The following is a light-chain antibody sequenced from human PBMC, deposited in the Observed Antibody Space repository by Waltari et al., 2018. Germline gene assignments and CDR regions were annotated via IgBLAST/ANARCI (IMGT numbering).Light chain of an antibody. V-gene: IGLV1-40*01. J-gene: IGLJ3*02. Sequence: QSGLTQPPSVSGAPGKRVTISCTGSSSNIGAGSDVHWYQLPPGTAPKLLIYANKNRPSGVPDRFSGSKSGTSASLAITGLQVEDEADYYCQSYDSSLSASVFGGGTKLTVL. CDR1: SSNIGAGSD. CDR3: QSYDSSLSASV. CDR2: ANK.